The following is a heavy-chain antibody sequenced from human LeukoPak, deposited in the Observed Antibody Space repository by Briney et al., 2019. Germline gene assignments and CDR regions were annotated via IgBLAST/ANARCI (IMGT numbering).Heavy chain of an antibody. Sequence: PSETLSLTCTVSGGSISSYYWSWIRQPPGKGLEWIGYIYYSGSTNYNPSLKSRVTISVDTSKNQFSLKLSSVTAADTAVYYWASAVAGWPPLWFDPWGQGTLVTVSS. CDR3: ASAVAGWPPLWFDP. J-gene: IGHJ5*02. CDR2: IYYSGST. D-gene: IGHD6-19*01. CDR1: GGSISSYY. V-gene: IGHV4-59*01.